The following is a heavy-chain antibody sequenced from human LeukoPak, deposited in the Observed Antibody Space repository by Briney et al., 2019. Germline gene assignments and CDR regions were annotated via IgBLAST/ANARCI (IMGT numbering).Heavy chain of an antibody. CDR2: IRSKAYGGTT. Sequence: GSLRLSCAASGFTFSSYAMSWVRQAPGKGLEWVGFIRSKAYGGTTEYAASVKGRFTISRDDSKSIAYLQMNSLKTEDTAVYYCTRAVAGYYFDYWGQGTLVTVSS. D-gene: IGHD6-19*01. CDR3: TRAVAGYYFDY. CDR1: GFTFSSYA. J-gene: IGHJ4*02. V-gene: IGHV3-49*04.